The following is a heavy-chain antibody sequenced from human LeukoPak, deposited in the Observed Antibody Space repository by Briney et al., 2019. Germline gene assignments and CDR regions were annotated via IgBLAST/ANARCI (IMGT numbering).Heavy chain of an antibody. V-gene: IGHV6-1*01. CDR1: GDXVSNNHAA. Sequence: SQTLSLTCAISGDXVSNNHAAWNWFRQSPSRGLEWLGRTYYTSKWNNDFAVFVQSRIAVNPDTSRNQFSLHLNSVTSEDTAVYYCARQGARRFDPWGQGTLVTVSS. CDR3: ARQGARRFDP. CDR2: TYYTSKWNN. J-gene: IGHJ5*02. D-gene: IGHD6-6*01.